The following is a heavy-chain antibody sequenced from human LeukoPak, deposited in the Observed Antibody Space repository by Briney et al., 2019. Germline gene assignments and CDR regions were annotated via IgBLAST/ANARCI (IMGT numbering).Heavy chain of an antibody. CDR2: ISWNSGSI. J-gene: IGHJ4*02. V-gene: IGHV3-9*01. CDR3: ARRRGLGYCSSTSCYAGYLDY. Sequence: PGGSLRLSCAASGFTFDVYAMHWVRQAPGKGLEWVSGISWNSGSIGYADSVKGRFTISRDNAKNSLYLQMNSLRAEDTALYYCARRRGLGYCSSTSCYAGYLDYWGQGTLVTVSS. CDR1: GFTFDVYA. D-gene: IGHD2-2*01.